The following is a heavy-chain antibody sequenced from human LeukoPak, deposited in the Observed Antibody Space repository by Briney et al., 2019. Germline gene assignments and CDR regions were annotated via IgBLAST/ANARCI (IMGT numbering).Heavy chain of an antibody. CDR1: GFTFSTYS. V-gene: IGHV3-21*01. CDR2: ISTSGTYI. CDR3: TRTRAYYFDY. J-gene: IGHJ4*02. Sequence: GGSLRLSCAASGFTFSTYSMNWVRQAPGKGLEWVSSISTSGTYIYYADSLKGRFTISRDNANNMVYLQLNSLRAEDTAVYYCTRTRAYYFDYWGPGILVAVSS.